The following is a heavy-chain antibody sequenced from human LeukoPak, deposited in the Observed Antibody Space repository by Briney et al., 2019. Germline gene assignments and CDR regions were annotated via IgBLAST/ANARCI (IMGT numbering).Heavy chain of an antibody. J-gene: IGHJ5*02. D-gene: IGHD5-12*01. CDR1: GXXXXXXX. Sequence: KXSCKASGXXXXXXXXHWVXQXPGQXLEXXXIINPSCATTSYAQKFQGRVTMTRDTSTSTVYMELSSLRSEDTAVYYCARDLGYSGSPRDTWGQGTLVTVSS. V-gene: IGHV1-46*01. CDR3: ARDLGYSGSPRDT. CDR2: INPSCATT.